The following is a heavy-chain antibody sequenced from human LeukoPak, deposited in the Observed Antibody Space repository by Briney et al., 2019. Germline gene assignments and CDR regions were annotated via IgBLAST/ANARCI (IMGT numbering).Heavy chain of an antibody. CDR2: IYPRDSDT. CDR3: ARHIGLTTRYFDY. J-gene: IGHJ4*02. Sequence: GESLKISCKGSGYKFTGYWIAWVRQMPGKGLEWMGMIYPRDSDTRYSPSFQGHVTISADKSIATAYLQWSSLKASDTAMYYCARHIGLTTRYFDYWGQGILVTVSS. D-gene: IGHD4/OR15-4a*01. CDR1: GYKFTGYW. V-gene: IGHV5-51*01.